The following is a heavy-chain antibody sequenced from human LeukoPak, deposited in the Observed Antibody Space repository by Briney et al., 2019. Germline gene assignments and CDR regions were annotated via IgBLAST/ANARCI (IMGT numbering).Heavy chain of an antibody. J-gene: IGHJ1*01. Sequence: GGSLRLSCAASGFTFSSYEMNWVRQAPGKGLEWVSYIGSSGTTIDYADSVKGRFTISRDNAKDSLYLQMDSLRADDTAVYYCARDRRLHHWGQGTLVTVSS. CDR2: IGSSGTTI. V-gene: IGHV3-48*03. CDR1: GFTFSSYE. CDR3: ARDRRLHH.